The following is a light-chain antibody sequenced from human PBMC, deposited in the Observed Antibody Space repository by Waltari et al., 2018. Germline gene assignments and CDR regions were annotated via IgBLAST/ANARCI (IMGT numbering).Light chain of an antibody. CDR2: GAS. CDR1: RYLSI. V-gene: IGKV4-1*01. CDR3: QEDYDAPPIT. J-gene: IGKJ5*01. Sequence: DIVMTQSTESLALSLGERAAINFRSSRYLSILAWYQQKPGHPPKLLIYGASTRHSWVPDRFSGSGSGTDFTLTISSLQPEDVAVYYCQEDYDAPPITFGQGTRLEIK.